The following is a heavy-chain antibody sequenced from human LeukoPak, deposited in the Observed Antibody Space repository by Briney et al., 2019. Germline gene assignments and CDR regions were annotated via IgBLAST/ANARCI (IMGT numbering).Heavy chain of an antibody. Sequence: SETLSLTCTLSVGSISSYYWSWIRQPPGKGLEWIGYIYYSGSTNCNPSVKSRVAMSVDTSKKQFSLKLSSLTAADTAVYYCARGGTAVIAPYAFDIWGQGTMVTVSS. CDR3: ARGGTAVIAPYAFDI. V-gene: IGHV4-59*01. J-gene: IGHJ3*02. CDR2: IYYSGST. CDR1: VGSISSYY. D-gene: IGHD4-23*01.